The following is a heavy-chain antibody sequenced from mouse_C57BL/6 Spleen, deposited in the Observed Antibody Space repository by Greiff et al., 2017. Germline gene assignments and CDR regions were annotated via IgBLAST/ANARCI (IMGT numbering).Heavy chain of an antibody. CDR3: ARKALYGNFPYFDH. CDR2: INPSNGGT. D-gene: IGHD2-1*01. J-gene: IGHJ2*01. Sequence: QVQLQQPGTELVKPGASVKLSCKASGYTFTSYWMHWVKQRPGQGLEWIGNINPSNGGTNYNEKFKSKATLTVDKSSSTAYMQLSSLTSEDSAIYYCARKALYGNFPYFDHWGQGTTLTVSS. CDR1: GYTFTSYW. V-gene: IGHV1-53*01.